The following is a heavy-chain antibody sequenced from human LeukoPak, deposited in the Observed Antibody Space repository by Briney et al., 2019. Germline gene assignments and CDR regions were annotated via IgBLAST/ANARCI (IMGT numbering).Heavy chain of an antibody. CDR2: MNPNNGNT. J-gene: IGHJ5*02. CDR1: GFTFTSYD. D-gene: IGHD2-2*02. CDR3: VRDGEGAAISVNYWFDP. Sequence: ASVKVSCKASGFTFTSYDINWVRQASGQGLEWMGWMNPNNGNTGYAQKFRGRVTMTRGTSISTAYIELRGLRSEDTAVYYCVRDGEGAAISVNYWFDPWGQGTLVTVSS. V-gene: IGHV1-8*01.